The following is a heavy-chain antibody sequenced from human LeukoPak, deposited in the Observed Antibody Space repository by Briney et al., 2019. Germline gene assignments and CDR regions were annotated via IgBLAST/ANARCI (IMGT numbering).Heavy chain of an antibody. V-gene: IGHV3-23*01. D-gene: IGHD2-21*02. CDR2: ISGTSGTI. CDR3: AKRLGDPRAFDY. CDR1: GFTFSNYA. J-gene: IGHJ4*02. Sequence: GGSLRLSCAASGFTFSNYAMSWVRQAPGKGLEWVSGISGTSGTINYAAPVKGRFTISRGNSKNTLYLQMNSLRVDDMAVYYCAKRLGDPRAFDYWGQGTLVTVSS.